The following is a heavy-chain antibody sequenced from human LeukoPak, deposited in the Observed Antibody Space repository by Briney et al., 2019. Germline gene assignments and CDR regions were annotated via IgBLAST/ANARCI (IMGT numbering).Heavy chain of an antibody. Sequence: GGSLRLSCAASGFTFDDYAMHWVRQAPGKGLEWVSGISWNSGSIGYAASVRGRFTISRDNAKNSLYQQMNSLRAEDMALYYCAKSYGDYALDYWGQGTLVTVSS. J-gene: IGHJ4*02. CDR1: GFTFDDYA. CDR2: ISWNSGSI. D-gene: IGHD4-17*01. CDR3: AKSYGDYALDY. V-gene: IGHV3-9*03.